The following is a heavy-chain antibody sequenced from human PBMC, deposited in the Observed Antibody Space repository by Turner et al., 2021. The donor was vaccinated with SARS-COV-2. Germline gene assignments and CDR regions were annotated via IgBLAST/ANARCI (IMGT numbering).Heavy chain of an antibody. Sequence: VQLVESAGGVVQTGWSLRLSWAASGFTFSSYGMHWVRQAPGKGLEWVAVTSYEGSNKYYADSVKGRLTISRDNSNNTLYLQMNSLRAEDTAVYDCAKQQGLYSNPMYYFDYWGQGTLVTVSS. J-gene: IGHJ4*02. CDR3: AKQQGLYSNPMYYFDY. CDR2: TSYEGSNK. D-gene: IGHD4-4*01. V-gene: IGHV3-30*18. CDR1: GFTFSSYG.